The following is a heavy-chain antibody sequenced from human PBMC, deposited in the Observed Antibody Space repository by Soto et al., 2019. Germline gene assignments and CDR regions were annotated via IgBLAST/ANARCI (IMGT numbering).Heavy chain of an antibody. CDR2: IILIFGTA. CDR1: AGTFSSYA. J-gene: IGHJ4*02. V-gene: IGHV1-69*06. Sequence: QVQLVQSGAEVKKPGSTVKVSCKASAGTFSSYAISCERQAPGQGLEWKGGIILIFGTANYAQTFQGRVTITADKSRSTASRELSSLRAEDTAVYYCARSGALLAYEDSSGYYGLVDWGQGTLVTVSS. CDR3: ARSGALLAYEDSSGYYGLVD. D-gene: IGHD3-22*01.